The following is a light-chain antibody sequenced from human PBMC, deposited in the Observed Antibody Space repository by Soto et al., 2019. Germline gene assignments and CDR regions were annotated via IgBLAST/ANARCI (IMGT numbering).Light chain of an antibody. V-gene: IGKV3-20*01. CDR1: QSISNNN. CDR2: DAS. Sequence: EIVLTQSPGTLSLSPGERATLSCWASQSISNNNLVWFQQKPGQAPRLLIYDASSRATGIPDRFSGSGSGTDFSLTISGVEPEDFGVYYCQQYGNSLWTFGQGTKVEIK. CDR3: QQYGNSLWT. J-gene: IGKJ1*01.